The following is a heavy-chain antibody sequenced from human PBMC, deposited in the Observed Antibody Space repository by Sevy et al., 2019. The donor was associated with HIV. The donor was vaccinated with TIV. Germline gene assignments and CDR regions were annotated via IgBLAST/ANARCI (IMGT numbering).Heavy chain of an antibody. D-gene: IGHD2-8*01. CDR3: ARRDVNHQYLMDY. CDR2: ISYDERDI. J-gene: IGHJ4*02. Sequence: GGSLRLSCAASGFTFSDYAMHWVRQAPGKGLEWLSYISYDERDIYYLDSVRGRFSVSRDISKRTLFLQMNDLRPEDTADYYCARRDVNHQYLMDYWGQGILVTVSS. CDR1: GFTFSDYA. V-gene: IGHV3-30*03.